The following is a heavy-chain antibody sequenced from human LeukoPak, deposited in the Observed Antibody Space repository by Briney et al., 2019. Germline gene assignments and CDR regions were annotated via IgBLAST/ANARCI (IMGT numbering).Heavy chain of an antibody. Sequence: SETLSLTCTVSGYSISTSYYWGWIRQPPGKGLEWIGSIYHSGNTYYNPSLKSRVTISVDTSKNQFSLKLNSVTAADTAVYYCAKSNGYGLVDIWGQGTMVTVSS. CDR2: IYHSGNT. J-gene: IGHJ3*02. D-gene: IGHD3-10*01. CDR1: GYSISTSYY. CDR3: AKSNGYGLVDI. V-gene: IGHV4-38-2*02.